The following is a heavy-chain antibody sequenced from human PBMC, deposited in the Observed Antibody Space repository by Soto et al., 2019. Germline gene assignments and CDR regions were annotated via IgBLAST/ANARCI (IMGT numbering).Heavy chain of an antibody. CDR2: ISAYNGNT. CDR1: GYTFTSYG. D-gene: IGHD3-3*01. J-gene: IGHJ5*02. V-gene: IGHV1-18*01. CDR3: ARDRVKFIMIFGVEDAKNWFDP. Sequence: ASVKVSCKASGYTFTSYGISWVRQAPGQGLEWMGWISAYNGNTNYAQKLQGRVTMTTDTSTSTAYMELRSLRSDDTAVYYCARDRVKFIMIFGVEDAKNWFDPWGQGTLVTVSS.